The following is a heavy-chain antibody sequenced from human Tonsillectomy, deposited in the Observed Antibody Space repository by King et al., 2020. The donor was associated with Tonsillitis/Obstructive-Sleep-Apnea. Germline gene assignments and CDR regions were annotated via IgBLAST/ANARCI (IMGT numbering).Heavy chain of an antibody. CDR1: GFTFSSYT. J-gene: IGHJ6*03. V-gene: IGHV3-30*09. CDR3: AREPAYRNYYYYRYV. Sequence: VQLVESGGGVVQPGRSLRLSCAASGFTFSSYTMHWVRQAPGQGLEWVAVISYDGSNKCYADSVKGRFAISTDNSKNTLYLQMNSLRAEDTAVYYCAREPAYRNYYYYRYVGGRGTTVTVSS. D-gene: IGHD3-16*02. CDR2: ISYDGSNK.